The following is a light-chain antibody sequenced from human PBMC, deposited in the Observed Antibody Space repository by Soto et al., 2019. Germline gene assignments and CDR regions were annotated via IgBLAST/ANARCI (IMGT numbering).Light chain of an antibody. CDR1: QSVSSSY. V-gene: IGKV3-20*01. CDR3: QQYGSSSYT. Sequence: EIVLTQSPGTLSSSPGERTTLSCRASQSVSSSYLTWYQQKPGQAPRLLIYGASSMATGIPDRFSGSWSGTDFTRTISSLETEDFAVYYCQQYGSSSYTFGQGTQLEIK. J-gene: IGKJ2*01. CDR2: GAS.